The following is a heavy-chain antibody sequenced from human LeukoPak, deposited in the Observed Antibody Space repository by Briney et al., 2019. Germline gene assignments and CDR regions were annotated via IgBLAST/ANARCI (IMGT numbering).Heavy chain of an antibody. J-gene: IGHJ5*02. CDR3: ARDYYDSSGYYFNWFDP. Sequence: PSETLSLTCTVSGGSISSYYWSWIRQPPGKGLEWIGYIYYSGSTNYNPSLKSRVTISVDTSKNQFSLKLSSVTAADTAVYYRARDYYDSSGYYFNWFDPWGQGTLVTVSS. CDR1: GGSISSYY. V-gene: IGHV4-59*01. D-gene: IGHD3-22*01. CDR2: IYYSGST.